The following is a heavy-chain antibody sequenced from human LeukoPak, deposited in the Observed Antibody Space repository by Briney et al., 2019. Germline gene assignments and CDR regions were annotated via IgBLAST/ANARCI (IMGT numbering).Heavy chain of an antibody. CDR3: ARASYSYGDHNWFDP. CDR1: GFTFSSYW. D-gene: IGHD5-18*01. Sequence: GGSLRLSCAASGFTFSSYWMSWVRQAPGKGLEWVANIKQDGSEKYYVDSVKGRFTISRDNAKNSLYLQMDSLRAEDTAVYYCARASYSYGDHNWFDPWDQGTLVTVSS. V-gene: IGHV3-7*01. CDR2: IKQDGSEK. J-gene: IGHJ5*02.